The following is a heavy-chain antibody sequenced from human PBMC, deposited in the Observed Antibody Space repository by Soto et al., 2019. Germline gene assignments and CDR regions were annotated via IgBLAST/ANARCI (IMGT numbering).Heavy chain of an antibody. D-gene: IGHD1-26*01. V-gene: IGHV3-30*18. CDR3: AKDLSSGSYPNDYYFDY. CDR2: ISYDGSNK. Sequence: QVQLVESGGGVVQPGRSLRLSCAASGFTFSSYGMHWVRQAPGKGLEWVAVISYDGSNKYYADSVKGRFTISRDNSRNTLYLQMNSLRAEDTAVYYCAKDLSSGSYPNDYYFDYWCQGTLVTVSS. J-gene: IGHJ4*02. CDR1: GFTFSSYG.